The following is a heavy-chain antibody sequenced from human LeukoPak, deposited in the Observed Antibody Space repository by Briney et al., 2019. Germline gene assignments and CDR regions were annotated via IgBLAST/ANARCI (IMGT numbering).Heavy chain of an antibody. CDR2: INPNSGGT. CDR3: ARLYGSGSYLRRNYYYYGMDV. V-gene: IGHV1-2*02. CDR1: GYTFTGYY. J-gene: IGHJ6*02. Sequence: ASVTVSCKASGYTFTGYYMHWVRQAPGQGLEWMGWINPNSGGTNYAQKFQGRVTMTRDTSISTAYMELSRLRSDDTAVYYCARLYGSGSYLRRNYYYYGMDVWGQGTTVTVSS. D-gene: IGHD3-10*01.